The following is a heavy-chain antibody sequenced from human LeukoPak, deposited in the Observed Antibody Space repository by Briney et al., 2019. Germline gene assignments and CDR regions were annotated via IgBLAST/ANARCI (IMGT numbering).Heavy chain of an antibody. V-gene: IGHV1-2*04. J-gene: IGHJ4*02. CDR3: ARVTFGGSSWPDFDY. Sequence: ASVKVSCKASGYTFTGYYMHWVRQAPGQGLEWMGWINPNSGGTNYAQKFQDWVTMTRDTSISTAYMELSRLRSDDTAVYYCARVTFGGSSWPDFDYWGQGTLVTVSS. D-gene: IGHD6-13*01. CDR1: GYTFTGYY. CDR2: INPNSGGT.